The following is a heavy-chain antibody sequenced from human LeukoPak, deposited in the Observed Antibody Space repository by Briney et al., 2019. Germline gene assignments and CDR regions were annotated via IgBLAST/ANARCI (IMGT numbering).Heavy chain of an antibody. J-gene: IGHJ4*02. CDR3: ARSSSSWYGAYYFDY. CDR2: IKQDGSEK. D-gene: IGHD6-13*01. Sequence: GGSLRLSCAASGFTFSSYWMSWVRQAPGKGLEWVANIKQDGSEKYYVDSVKGRFTISRDNAKNSLYLQMNSLRAEDTAVYYCARSSSSWYGAYYFDYWGQGTLVTVSS. V-gene: IGHV3-7*01. CDR1: GFTFSSYW.